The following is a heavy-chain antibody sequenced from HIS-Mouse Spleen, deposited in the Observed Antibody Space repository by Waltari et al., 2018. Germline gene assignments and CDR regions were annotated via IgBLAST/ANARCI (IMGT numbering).Heavy chain of an antibody. CDR2: ISYDGSNK. D-gene: IGHD1-26*01. CDR1: GFTVSSYA. CDR3: AKDRGSPLYFDY. Sequence: QVQLVESGGGVVQPGRSLRLSGAASGFTVSSYAMHWVRQAPGKGLEWVAVISYDGSNKYYADSVKGRFTISRDNSKNTLYLQMNSLRAEDTAVYYCAKDRGSPLYFDYWGQGTLVTVSS. V-gene: IGHV3-30*18. J-gene: IGHJ4*02.